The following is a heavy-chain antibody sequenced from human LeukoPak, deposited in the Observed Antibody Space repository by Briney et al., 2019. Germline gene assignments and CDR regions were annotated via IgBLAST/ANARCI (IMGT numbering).Heavy chain of an antibody. V-gene: IGHV3-9*01. CDR3: AKGTYDILTGDAFDI. Sequence: PGGSLRLSCAASGFTFDDYAMHWVRQAPGKGLEWVSGISWNSGSIGYADSVKGRFTISRDNAKNSLYLQMNSLRAEDTALYYRAKGTYDILTGDAFDIWGQGTMVTVSS. J-gene: IGHJ3*02. CDR1: GFTFDDYA. CDR2: ISWNSGSI. D-gene: IGHD3-9*01.